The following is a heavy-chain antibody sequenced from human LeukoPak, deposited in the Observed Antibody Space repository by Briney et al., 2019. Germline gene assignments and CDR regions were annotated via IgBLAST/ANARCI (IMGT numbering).Heavy chain of an antibody. Sequence: ASVKVSCKASGYTFTSYYMHWVRQAPGQGLEWMGIINPSSGSTSYAQKFQGRVTMTRDTSTSTVYMELSSLRSEDTAVYYCARGTWDNCGGDCYGAFDIWGQGTMVTVSS. J-gene: IGHJ3*02. CDR3: ARGTWDNCGGDCYGAFDI. CDR2: INPSSGST. V-gene: IGHV1-46*01. CDR1: GYTFTSYY. D-gene: IGHD2-21*02.